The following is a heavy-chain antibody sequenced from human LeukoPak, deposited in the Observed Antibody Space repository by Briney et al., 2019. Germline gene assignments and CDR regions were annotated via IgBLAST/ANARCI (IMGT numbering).Heavy chain of an antibody. D-gene: IGHD3-22*01. V-gene: IGHV3-33*01. CDR1: GFSFSAYG. Sequence: GGSLRLSCAASGFSFSAYGMHWVRQAPGKGLEWVAIIWYDGSNKYYGDSVKGRFTISRDDSKNTLNLQMNSLRAEDTAVYYCARDHDTSGYYHYYFDYWGQGTLVTVSS. J-gene: IGHJ4*02. CDR2: IWYDGSNK. CDR3: ARDHDTSGYYHYYFDY.